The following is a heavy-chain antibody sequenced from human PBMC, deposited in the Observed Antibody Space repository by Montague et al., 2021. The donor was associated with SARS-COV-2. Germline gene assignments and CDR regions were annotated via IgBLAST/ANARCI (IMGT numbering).Heavy chain of an antibody. V-gene: IGHV4-4*08. D-gene: IGHD6-19*01. CDR3: ARDIAVAGLFDY. CDR1: GGSFSGYY. Sequence: SETLSLTCAVYGGSFSGYYWSWIRQPPGKGLEWIGCISISGSTNYNPSLKSRVTISVDTSKNQFSLKLSSVTAADTAVHYCARDIAVAGLFDYWGQGTLVTVSS. CDR2: ISISGST. J-gene: IGHJ4*02.